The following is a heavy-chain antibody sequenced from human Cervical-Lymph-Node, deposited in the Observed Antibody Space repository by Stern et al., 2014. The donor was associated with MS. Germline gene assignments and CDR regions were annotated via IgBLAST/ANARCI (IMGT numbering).Heavy chain of an antibody. CDR3: ARHVQGFDY. J-gene: IGHJ4*02. Sequence: VQLVPSGAEVKKPGESLKISCELSGYSFTIYYIAWVRQMPGKGLEWMGVIYPYDSDTTYSPSFQGQVTISADKSITTAYLQWSSLRASDTAMYYCARHVQGFDYWGQGTLVTVSS. V-gene: IGHV5-51*01. CDR2: IYPYDSDT. CDR1: GYSFTIYY.